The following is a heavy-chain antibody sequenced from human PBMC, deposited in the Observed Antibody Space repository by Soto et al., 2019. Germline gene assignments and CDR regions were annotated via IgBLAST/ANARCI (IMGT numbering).Heavy chain of an antibody. D-gene: IGHD3-3*01. CDR3: ARDLRGLEWLAAFDI. V-gene: IGHV4-59*01. CDR2: IYYSGST. CDR1: GGSISSYY. Sequence: SETLSLTCTVSGGSISSYYWSWIRQPPGKGLEWIGYIYYSGSTNYNPSLKSRVTISVDTSKNQFSLKLSSVTAADTAVYYCARDLRGLEWLAAFDIWGQGTMVTVSS. J-gene: IGHJ3*02.